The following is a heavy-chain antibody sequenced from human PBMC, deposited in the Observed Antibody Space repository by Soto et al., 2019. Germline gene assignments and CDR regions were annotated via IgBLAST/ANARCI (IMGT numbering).Heavy chain of an antibody. Sequence: QVQLVQSGAEVKKPGSSVKVSCKASGGTFSSYAISWVRQAPGQGLEWMGGIIPIFGTANYAQKFQASVTITAHESTSTAYMELCSLTSEDTAVYYCAPYYYYSSGYSYYCGQGTLVTVSS. CDR1: GGTFSSYA. CDR3: APYYYYSSGYSYY. D-gene: IGHD3-22*01. V-gene: IGHV1-69*12. CDR2: IIPIFGTA. J-gene: IGHJ4*02.